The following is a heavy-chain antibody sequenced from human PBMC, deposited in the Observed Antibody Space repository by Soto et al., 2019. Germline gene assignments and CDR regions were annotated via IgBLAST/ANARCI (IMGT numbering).Heavy chain of an antibody. CDR2: IYYSGST. J-gene: IGHJ4*02. CDR1: GGSISSGGYY. V-gene: IGHV4-31*03. Sequence: PSETLSLTCTVSGGSISSGGYYWSWIRQHPGKGLEWIGYIYYSGSTYYNPSLKSRVTISVDTSKNQFSLKLSSVTAADTAVYYCASGPFDILTGYPKPLYFDYWGQGTLVTVSS. D-gene: IGHD3-9*01. CDR3: ASGPFDILTGYPKPLYFDY.